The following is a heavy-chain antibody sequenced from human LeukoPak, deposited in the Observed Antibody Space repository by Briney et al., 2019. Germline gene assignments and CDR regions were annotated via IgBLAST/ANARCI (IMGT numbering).Heavy chain of an antibody. D-gene: IGHD6-19*01. CDR2: IKQDGSDK. CDR3: ARASAVAGTRDY. CDR1: GFSFSSYW. J-gene: IGHJ4*02. V-gene: IGHV3-7*01. Sequence: GGCPTPSCTASGFSFSSYWMSWVRQAPGKGLEWVANIKQDGSDKYYVDSVKGRFTISRDNAKNSLYLQMNSLRAEDSALYYCARASAVAGTRDYWGQGSPVTISS.